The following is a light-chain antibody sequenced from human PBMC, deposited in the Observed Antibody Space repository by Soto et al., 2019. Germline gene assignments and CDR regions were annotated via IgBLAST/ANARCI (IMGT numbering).Light chain of an antibody. Sequence: DIQMTQSPSSLSASVGDRVTITCRASQSISSYLNWYQQKPGKAPKLLIYEASSLQSGVPSRFSGSGSGTDFTLTISSLQPDDFATYYCQQSDPTPWTFGQGTRVEIK. J-gene: IGKJ1*01. V-gene: IGKV1-39*01. CDR1: QSISSY. CDR2: EAS. CDR3: QQSDPTPWT.